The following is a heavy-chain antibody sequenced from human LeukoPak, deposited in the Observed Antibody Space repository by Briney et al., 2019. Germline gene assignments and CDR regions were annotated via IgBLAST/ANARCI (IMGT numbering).Heavy chain of an antibody. V-gene: IGHV3-21*01. Sequence: GGSLRLPCTVSGITFRTSSFNWVRQVPGKGLEWVSSISSSGTYMYYSDSVEGRFTISRDNAKNTLYLQLNSLRAEDTAVYYCARDINWYFDLWGRGTLVTVSS. CDR3: ARDINWYFDL. CDR2: ISSSGTYM. J-gene: IGHJ2*01. CDR1: GITFRTSS.